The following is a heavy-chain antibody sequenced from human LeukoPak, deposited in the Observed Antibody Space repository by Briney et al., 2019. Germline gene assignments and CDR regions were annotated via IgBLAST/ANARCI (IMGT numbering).Heavy chain of an antibody. D-gene: IGHD2/OR15-2a*01. CDR3: AREILGNWFDA. CDR2: IYYSGST. J-gene: IGHJ5*02. CDR1: GGSISSGGYY. Sequence: PSETLSLTCTVSGGSISSGGYYWSWIRQHPGKGLEWIGYIYYSGSTYYNPSLKSRVTISVDTSKNQFSLKLSSVTAADTAVYYCAREILGNWFDAWGQGTLVTVSS. V-gene: IGHV4-31*03.